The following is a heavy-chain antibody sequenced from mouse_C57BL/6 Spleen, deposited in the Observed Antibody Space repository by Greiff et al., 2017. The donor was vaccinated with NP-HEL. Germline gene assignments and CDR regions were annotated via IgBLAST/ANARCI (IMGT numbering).Heavy chain of an antibody. CDR2: ISYSGST. CDR1: GYSITSDY. CDR3: ARFEDYYGSSYNWYFDV. Sequence: VQLKESGPGLAKPSQTLSLTCSVTGYSITSDYWNWIRKFPGNKLEYMGYISYSGSTYYNPSLKSRISITRDTSKNQYYMQLNSVTTEDTATYYCARFEDYYGSSYNWYFDVWGTGTTVTVSS. V-gene: IGHV3-8*01. J-gene: IGHJ1*03. D-gene: IGHD1-1*01.